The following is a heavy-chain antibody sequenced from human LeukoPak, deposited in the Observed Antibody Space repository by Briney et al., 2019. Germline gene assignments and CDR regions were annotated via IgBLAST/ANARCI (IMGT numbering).Heavy chain of an antibody. CDR2: IKSKTDGGTT. V-gene: IGHV3-15*07. CDR1: GFTFSNAW. CDR3: LYYYDSSGYLNSAF. D-gene: IGHD3-22*01. Sequence: GGSLRLSCAASGFTFSNAWMNWVRQAPGKGLEWVGRIKSKTDGGTTDCAAPVKGRFTISRDDSKNTLYLQMNSLKTEDTAVYYCLYYYDSSGYLNSAFWGQGTLVTVSS. J-gene: IGHJ4*02.